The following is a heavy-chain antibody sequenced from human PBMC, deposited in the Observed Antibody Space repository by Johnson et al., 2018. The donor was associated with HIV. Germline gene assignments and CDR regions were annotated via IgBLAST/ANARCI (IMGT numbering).Heavy chain of an antibody. V-gene: IGHV3-30-3*01. Sequence: QVQLVESGGGVVQPGRSLRLSCAASGFTFSSYAMHWVRQAPGKGLEWVAVISYDGSHKYYADSVKGRFTISRDNSKNTLYLQMNSLRAEDTAVYYCARGHYGSGAAHAFDIWGQGTMVTVSS. CDR1: GFTFSSYA. J-gene: IGHJ3*02. CDR2: ISYDGSHK. D-gene: IGHD3-10*01. CDR3: ARGHYGSGAAHAFDI.